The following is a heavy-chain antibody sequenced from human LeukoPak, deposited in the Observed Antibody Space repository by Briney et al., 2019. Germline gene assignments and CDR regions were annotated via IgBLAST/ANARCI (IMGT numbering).Heavy chain of an antibody. Sequence: ASVKVSCKASGYTFTGYYMHWVRQAPGQGLEWMGWINPNSGGTNYAQKFQGRVTMTRDTSISTAYMELSRLRSDDTAVYYCARDRIVVVPAAPTHYYGMDVWGQGTTVTVSS. CDR3: ARDRIVVVPAAPTHYYGMDV. CDR2: INPNSGGT. V-gene: IGHV1-2*02. J-gene: IGHJ6*02. D-gene: IGHD2-2*01. CDR1: GYTFTGYY.